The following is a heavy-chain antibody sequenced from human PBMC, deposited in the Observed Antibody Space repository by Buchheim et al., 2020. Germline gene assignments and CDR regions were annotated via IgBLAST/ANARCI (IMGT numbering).Heavy chain of an antibody. CDR3: ARAGTGITIFGGVNGLDV. D-gene: IGHD3-3*01. V-gene: IGHV3-7*01. CDR2: IKQDGSEK. CDR1: GFTFSNYW. Sequence: EVQLEESGGGLVLPGGSLRLSRAGSGFTFSNYWMTWVRQAPGMGLEWVANIKQDGSEKIYVDSVKGRFTISRDNAKSSLSLHMSSLKAEDTAVYYCARAGTGITIFGGVNGLDVWGQGAT. J-gene: IGHJ6*02.